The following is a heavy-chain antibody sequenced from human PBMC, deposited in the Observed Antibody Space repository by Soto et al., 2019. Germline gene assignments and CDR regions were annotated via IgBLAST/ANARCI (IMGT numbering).Heavy chain of an antibody. Sequence: GGSLRLSCAAPGFTFSSFAMSWVRQAPGKGLEWVSLISGSGTGTYYADSVKGRFTISRDNSKNTLYLQLNSLRADDTAVYYCAKDFVTSLAAGFRYVFDIWGQGTMVTV. CDR2: ISGSGTGT. J-gene: IGHJ3*02. CDR1: GFTFSSFA. D-gene: IGHD6-6*01. V-gene: IGHV3-23*01. CDR3: AKDFVTSLAAGFRYVFDI.